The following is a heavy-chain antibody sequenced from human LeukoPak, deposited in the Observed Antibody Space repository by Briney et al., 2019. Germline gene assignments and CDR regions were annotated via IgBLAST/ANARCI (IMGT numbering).Heavy chain of an antibody. J-gene: IGHJ4*02. CDR2: IYSSGST. CDR3: ARTTYYYDSSGYFDY. V-gene: IGHV3-53*01. D-gene: IGHD3-22*01. Sequence: PGGSLRLSCGASGFHLSSNYMRWVRQAPGKGLEWGSVIYSSGSTYYADSVKGRFTISRDNSKNTLYLQMNSLRAEDTAVYYCARTTYYYDSSGYFDYWGQGTLVTVSS. CDR1: GFHLSSNY.